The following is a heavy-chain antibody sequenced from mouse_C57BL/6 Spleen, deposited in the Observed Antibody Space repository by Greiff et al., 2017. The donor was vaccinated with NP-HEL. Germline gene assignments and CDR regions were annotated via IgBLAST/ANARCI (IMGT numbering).Heavy chain of an antibody. V-gene: IGHV5-17*01. D-gene: IGHD2-5*01. J-gene: IGHJ2*01. CDR3: ATTYYSNNGCYFDY. CDR2: ISSGSSTI. CDR1: GFTFSDYG. Sequence: EVKVVESGGGLVKPGGSLKLSCAASGFTFSDYGMHWVRQAPEKGLEWVAYISSGSSTIYYADTVKGRVTISRDNAKKTLFLQMTSLRSEDTAMYYCATTYYSNNGCYFDYWGQGTTLTVSS.